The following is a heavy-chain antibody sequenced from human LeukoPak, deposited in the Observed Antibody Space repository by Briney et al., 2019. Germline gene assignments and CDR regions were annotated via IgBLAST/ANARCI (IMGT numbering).Heavy chain of an antibody. CDR2: ISSSSSYI. D-gene: IGHD2-8*01. CDR3: ARVSANYFDY. V-gene: IGHV3-21*01. Sequence: PGGSLRLSCAASGFTFSSYSMNWVRQAPGKGLEWVSSISSSSSYIYYADSVKGRFTISRDNAKHSLYLQINSLRAEDTAVYYCARVSANYFDYWGQGTLVTVSS. J-gene: IGHJ4*02. CDR1: GFTFSSYS.